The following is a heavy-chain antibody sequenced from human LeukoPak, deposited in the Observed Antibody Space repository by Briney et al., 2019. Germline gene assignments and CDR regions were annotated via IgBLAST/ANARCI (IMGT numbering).Heavy chain of an antibody. CDR2: IYSGGST. V-gene: IGHV3-66*02. J-gene: IGHJ5*02. CDR3: AREKGIAARGWFDP. Sequence: GGSLRLSCAASGFHVSSNYMRWVRQAPGKGLEWVSVIYSGGSTYYADSVKGRFTISRDNSKNTLYLQMNSLSAEDTAVYYCAREKGIAARGWFDPWGQGTLVTVSS. D-gene: IGHD6-6*01. CDR1: GFHVSSNY.